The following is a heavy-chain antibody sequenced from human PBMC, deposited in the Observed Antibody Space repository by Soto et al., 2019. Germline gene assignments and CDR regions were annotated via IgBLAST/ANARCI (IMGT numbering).Heavy chain of an antibody. CDR1: GGTFSTYA. Sequence: QVQLVQSGAEVKKPESSVKVSCKAPGGTFSTYAISWVRQAPGQGLEWMGGIIPMFGTANYAQRFQDRVTITADESTNTVYMELGSLRSEDTSVYCCASGIQLWLRRINNGYAGWGQGTLVTVSS. J-gene: IGHJ4*02. D-gene: IGHD5-18*01. CDR2: IIPMFGTA. V-gene: IGHV1-69*12. CDR3: ASGIQLWLRRINNGYAG.